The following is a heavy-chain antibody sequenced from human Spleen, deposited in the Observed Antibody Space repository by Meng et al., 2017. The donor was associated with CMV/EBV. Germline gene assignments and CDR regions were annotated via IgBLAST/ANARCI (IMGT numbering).Heavy chain of an antibody. V-gene: IGHV3-9*01. CDR2: ISRDSGSI. CDR3: ARDTAGGYVGGMDV. D-gene: IGHD5-12*01. Sequence: SLKISCAASGFTFSSYAMHWVRQGPGKGLEWVAGISRDSGSIVYADSVKGRFTISRDNAKNSLYLQMNSLRAEDTAVYYCARDTAGGYVGGMDVWGQGTTVTVSS. J-gene: IGHJ6*02. CDR1: GFTFSSYA.